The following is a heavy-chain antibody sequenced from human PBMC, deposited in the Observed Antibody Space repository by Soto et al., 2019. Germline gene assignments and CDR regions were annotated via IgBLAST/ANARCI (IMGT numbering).Heavy chain of an antibody. CDR1: GGSISSYY. Sequence: SXTLSLTCTVSGGSISSYYWSWIRQPPGKGLEWIGYIYYSGSTNYNPSLKSRVTISVDTSKNQFSLKLSSVTAADTAVYYCARGGGSSSPYRFDYWGQGTLVTVSS. D-gene: IGHD6-13*01. CDR3: ARGGGSSSPYRFDY. V-gene: IGHV4-59*01. J-gene: IGHJ4*02. CDR2: IYYSGST.